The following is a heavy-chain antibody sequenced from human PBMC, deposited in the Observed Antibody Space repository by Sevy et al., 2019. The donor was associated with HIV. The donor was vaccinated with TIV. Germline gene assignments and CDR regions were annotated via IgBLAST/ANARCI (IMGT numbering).Heavy chain of an antibody. J-gene: IGHJ4*02. V-gene: IGHV1-8*01. CDR2: MNPNSGHT. Sequence: ASVKVSCKASGYTFTDYDITWVRQVTGQGLELVGWMNPNSGHTVYTENFQGRVSTTRDTSISTAYMELSSLRSEDTAVYYCAKLASCGGDCYYFDFWGQGTLVNVSS. CDR3: AKLASCGGDCYYFDF. D-gene: IGHD2-21*02. CDR1: GYTFTDYD.